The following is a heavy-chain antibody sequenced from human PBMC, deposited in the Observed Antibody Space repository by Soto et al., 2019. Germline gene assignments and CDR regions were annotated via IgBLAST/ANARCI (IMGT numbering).Heavy chain of an antibody. D-gene: IGHD6-13*01. Sequence: SETLSLTCSVSGDYISGSLYYWGLIRQPPGKSLEWIGSIFHDGYIVYTPSLKSRVTISVDTSKNQFSLKLTSVSAADTAIYFCARLQTAVPHYWGQGILVTVSS. J-gene: IGHJ4*02. CDR3: ARLQTAVPHY. V-gene: IGHV4-39*01. CDR1: GDYISGSLYY. CDR2: IFHDGYI.